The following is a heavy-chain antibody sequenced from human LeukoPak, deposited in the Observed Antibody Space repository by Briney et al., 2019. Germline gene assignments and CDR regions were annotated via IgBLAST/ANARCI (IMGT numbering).Heavy chain of an antibody. D-gene: IGHD1-26*01. CDR3: TRWEASYFDY. Sequence: GGSLRLSCTASGFTFGDYAMSWVRQAPGKGLEWVSFIRSEAYGGTTEYATSVKGRFTISRDDSKSIGYLQMNSLKTEDTAVYYCTRWEASYFDYWGQGTLVTVSS. J-gene: IGHJ4*02. CDR1: GFTFGDYA. V-gene: IGHV3-49*04. CDR2: IRSEAYGGTT.